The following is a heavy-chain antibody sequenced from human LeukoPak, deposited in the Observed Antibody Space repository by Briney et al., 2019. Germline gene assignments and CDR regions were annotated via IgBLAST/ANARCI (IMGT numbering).Heavy chain of an antibody. J-gene: IGHJ1*01. Sequence: PSETLSLTCTVSGGSISSSSYYWGWIRQPPGKGLEWIGTIYYSGSTYYNPSLKSRVTVSVDTSKNQFSLKLSSVTAADTAVYYCARVVMSGSYYISYFHHWGQGTLVTVSS. CDR3: ARVVMSGSYYISYFHH. D-gene: IGHD3-10*01. CDR2: IYYSGST. V-gene: IGHV4-39*01. CDR1: GGSISSSSYY.